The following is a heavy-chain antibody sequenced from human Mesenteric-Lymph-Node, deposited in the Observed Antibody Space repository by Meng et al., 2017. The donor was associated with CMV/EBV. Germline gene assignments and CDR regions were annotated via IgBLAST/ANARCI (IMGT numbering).Heavy chain of an antibody. D-gene: IGHD6-13*01. CDR2: ISSSGSTI. CDR3: ARDSGIAAAGTRSSWWYYYGMDV. J-gene: IGHJ6*02. V-gene: IGHV3-48*04. Sequence: GESLKISCATSGFTFSYYSMTWVRQAPGKGLEWVSYISSSGSTIYYADSVKGRFTISRDNAKNSLYLQMNSLRAEDTAVYYCARDSGIAAAGTRSSWWYYYGMDVWGQGTTVTVSS. CDR1: GFTFSYYS.